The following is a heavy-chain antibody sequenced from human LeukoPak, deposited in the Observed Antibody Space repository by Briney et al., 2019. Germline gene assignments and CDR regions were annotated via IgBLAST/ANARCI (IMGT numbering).Heavy chain of an antibody. CDR2: ISGYNGNT. V-gene: IGHV1-18*01. CDR3: AREPPTYGGNSVN. Sequence: ASVKVSCKASGYTFTSYGISWVRQAPGKGLEWMGWISGYNGNTNYAQKLQGRVTMTTDTSTSTVYMELRSLRSDDTAVYYCAREPPTYGGNSVNWGQGTLVTVSS. J-gene: IGHJ4*02. CDR1: GYTFTSYG. D-gene: IGHD4-23*01.